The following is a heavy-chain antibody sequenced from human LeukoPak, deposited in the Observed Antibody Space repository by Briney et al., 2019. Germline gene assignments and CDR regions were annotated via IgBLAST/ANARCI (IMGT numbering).Heavy chain of an antibody. CDR2: ISTSSSTI. V-gene: IGHV3-48*01. D-gene: IGHD3-10*01. CDR1: GFTFSSYS. CDR3: AREVLLWFGESDGPDY. J-gene: IGHJ4*02. Sequence: GGSLRLSCAASGFTFSSYSMNWVRQAPGKGLEWTSYISTSSSTIYYADSVKGRFTISRDNSKNTLYLQMNSLRAEDTAVYYCAREVLLWFGESDGPDYWGQGTLVTVSS.